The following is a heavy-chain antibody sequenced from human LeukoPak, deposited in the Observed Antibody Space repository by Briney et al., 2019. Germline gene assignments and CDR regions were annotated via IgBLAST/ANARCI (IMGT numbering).Heavy chain of an antibody. J-gene: IGHJ4*02. CDR1: GFTFSSYA. V-gene: IGHV3-23*01. Sequence: GGSLRLSCAASGFTFSSYAMSWVRQAPGKGLEGVSAISGSGGSTYYADSVKGRFTVSRDNSKNTLYLQMNSLRAEDTAVYYCAKAVDTAIHGDWGQGTLVTVSS. CDR2: ISGSGGST. D-gene: IGHD5-18*01. CDR3: AKAVDTAIHGD.